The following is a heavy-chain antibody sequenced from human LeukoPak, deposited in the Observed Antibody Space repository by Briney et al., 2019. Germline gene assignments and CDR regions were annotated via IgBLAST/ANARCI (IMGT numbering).Heavy chain of an antibody. Sequence: GRSLRLSCAASGFTFDDYAMHWVRQAPGKGLEWVSGISWNSGSIGYADSVKGRFTISRDNAKNSLYLQMNSLRAEDTALYYCAKGPRGVRGYNWFDPWGQGTLVTVSS. V-gene: IGHV3-9*01. CDR3: AKGPRGVRGYNWFDP. CDR2: ISWNSGSI. CDR1: GFTFDDYA. D-gene: IGHD3-10*01. J-gene: IGHJ5*02.